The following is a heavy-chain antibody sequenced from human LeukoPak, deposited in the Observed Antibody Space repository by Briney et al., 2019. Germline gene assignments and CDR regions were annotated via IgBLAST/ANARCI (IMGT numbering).Heavy chain of an antibody. CDR1: GDSMRSFY. J-gene: IGHJ3*01. D-gene: IGHD3-3*01. CDR2: IHTGGTT. V-gene: IGHV4-4*07. CDR3: ARGIFGMVLNAFDL. Sequence: SETLSLTCTVSGDSMRSFYWSFIRQPAGKGLEWIGRIHTGGTTWYNASLKSRVAMSVDTSKNQFSLRLTSVTAADTAVYYCARGIFGMVLNAFDLWGRGTMVTVSS.